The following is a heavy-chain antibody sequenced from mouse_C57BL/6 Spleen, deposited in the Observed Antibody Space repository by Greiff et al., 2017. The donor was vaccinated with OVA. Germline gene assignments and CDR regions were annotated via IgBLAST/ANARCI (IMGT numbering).Heavy chain of an antibody. CDR1: GFTFSSYA. Sequence: EVQGVESGGGLVKPGGSLKLSCAASGFTFSSYAMSWVRQTPEKRLEWVATISDGGSYTYYPDNVKGRFTISRDNAKNNLYLQMSHLKSEDTAMYYCAKVYYDYDGPFAYWGQGTLVTVSA. J-gene: IGHJ3*01. CDR2: ISDGGSYT. V-gene: IGHV5-4*01. D-gene: IGHD2-4*01. CDR3: AKVYYDYDGPFAY.